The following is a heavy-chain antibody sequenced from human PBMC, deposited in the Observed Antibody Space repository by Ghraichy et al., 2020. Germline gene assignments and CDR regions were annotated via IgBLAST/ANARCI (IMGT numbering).Heavy chain of an antibody. D-gene: IGHD6-19*01. Sequence: LSLTCAASGFPFNSYTIHWVRQAPGKGLEYVAAISGNGGSTYYANSVKGRFTISRDNSKNTLYLQMGSLRIDDMALYYCARGRSSGWYRTTFFDSWGQGTLVTV. CDR1: GFPFNSYT. V-gene: IGHV3-64*01. J-gene: IGHJ4*02. CDR3: ARGRSSGWYRTTFFDS. CDR2: ISGNGGST.